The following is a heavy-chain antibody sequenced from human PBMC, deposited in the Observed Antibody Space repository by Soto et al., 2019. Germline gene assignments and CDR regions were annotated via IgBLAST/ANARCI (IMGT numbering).Heavy chain of an antibody. D-gene: IGHD6-13*01. CDR1: GFTFSSYA. V-gene: IGHV3-23*01. CDR2: ISGSGGST. Sequence: EVQLLESGGGLVQPGGSLRLSCAASGFTFSSYAMSWVRQAPGKGLEWVSAISGSGGSTYYADSVKGRFTISRDNSKNTLYLQMNSLRAEDTAVYYCAKFRGSSWYEAFYYGMDGWGQGTTVTVSS. J-gene: IGHJ6*02. CDR3: AKFRGSSWYEAFYYGMDG.